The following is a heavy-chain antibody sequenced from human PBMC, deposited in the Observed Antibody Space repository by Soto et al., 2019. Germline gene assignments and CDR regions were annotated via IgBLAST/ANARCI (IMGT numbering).Heavy chain of an antibody. D-gene: IGHD3-3*01. CDR3: ARVNDFWSGLFFDY. V-gene: IGHV3-7*03. J-gene: IGHJ4*02. Sequence: PGESLRISCAVSGFSFRSSPMSWVRRAPGKGLEWVANIKQDGSEKYYVDSVKGRFTISRDNAKNSLYLQMNSLRAEDTAVYYCARVNDFWSGLFFDYWGQGTLVTVSS. CDR1: GFSFRSSP. CDR2: IKQDGSEK.